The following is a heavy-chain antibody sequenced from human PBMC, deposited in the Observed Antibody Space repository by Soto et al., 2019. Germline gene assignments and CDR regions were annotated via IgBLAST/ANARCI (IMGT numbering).Heavy chain of an antibody. CDR2: INWDSGDI. D-gene: IGHD2-8*01. CDR1: GISFDDYA. CDR3: AKDTAPGFYDANGHLDY. Sequence: GGSLRLSCVVSGISFDDYAMHWVRQVPGKGLEWVSGINWDSGDIGYADSVKGRFTISRDNAKNSLYLQMNSLKTEDTALYYCAKDTAPGFYDANGHLDYWGQGTPATVSS. V-gene: IGHV3-9*01. J-gene: IGHJ4*02.